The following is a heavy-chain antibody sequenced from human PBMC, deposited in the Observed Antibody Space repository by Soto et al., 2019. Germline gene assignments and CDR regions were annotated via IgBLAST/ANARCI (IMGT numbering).Heavy chain of an antibody. CDR3: ARGGGNGDPPFGY. CDR2: ISSDGKTI. Sequence: QGKVVESGGGVVQPGRSLRLSCAASGYSLTTYAMHWVRQAPGKGPEWVASISSDGKTIFYADSVKGRFTISRDISKNTAYLEMNSLTTEDTAVHYCARGGGNGDPPFGYWGQGTPVTVSS. V-gene: IGHV3-30*04. CDR1: GYSLTTYA. J-gene: IGHJ4*02. D-gene: IGHD4-17*01.